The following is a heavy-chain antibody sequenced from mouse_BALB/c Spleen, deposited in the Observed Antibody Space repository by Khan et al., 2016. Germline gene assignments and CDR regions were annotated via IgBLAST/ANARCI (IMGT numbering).Heavy chain of an antibody. CDR3: ARRGPIYYYGSSYGY. D-gene: IGHD1-1*01. CDR1: DFSIKDTY. J-gene: IGHJ2*01. Sequence: VQLQQSGADLVKPGASVKLSCTASDFSIKDTYMHWVKQRPEQGLEWIGRIDPAHGNTKYDPKFQGKATITADTSSNTAYLQLSSLTSEDTAVXYCARRGPIYYYGSSYGYWGQGTTLTVSS. V-gene: IGHV14-3*02. CDR2: IDPAHGNT.